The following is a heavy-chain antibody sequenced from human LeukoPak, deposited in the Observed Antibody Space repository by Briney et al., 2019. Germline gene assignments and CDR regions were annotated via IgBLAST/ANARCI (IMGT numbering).Heavy chain of an antibody. CDR3: ARDTAGTGH. CDR2: IYYSGST. CDR1: GVSISSYY. D-gene: IGHD6-13*01. Sequence: PSETLSLTCTVSGVSISSYYWSWIRQSPGKGLEWTGYIYYSGSTNYNPSLKSRVTISVDTSKNQFSLRLSSVTAADTAVYYCARDTAGTGHWGQGTLVTVSS. V-gene: IGHV4-59*01. J-gene: IGHJ4*02.